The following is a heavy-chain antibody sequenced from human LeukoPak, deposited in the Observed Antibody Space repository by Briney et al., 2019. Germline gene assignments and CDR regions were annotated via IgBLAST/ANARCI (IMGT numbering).Heavy chain of an antibody. Sequence: PSETLSLTCTVSGGSISSYYWSWIRQPPGKGLEWIGYIYYSGSTNYNPSLKSRVTISVDTSKNQFSLKLSSVTAADTAVYYCARGASRVPSDYWGQGTLVTVSS. CDR2: IYYSGST. D-gene: IGHD2-21*01. CDR3: ARGASRVPSDY. CDR1: GGSISSYY. J-gene: IGHJ4*02. V-gene: IGHV4-59*01.